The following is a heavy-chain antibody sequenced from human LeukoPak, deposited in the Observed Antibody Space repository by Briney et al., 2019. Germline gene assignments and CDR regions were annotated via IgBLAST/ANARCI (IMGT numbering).Heavy chain of an antibody. CDR1: GFTFSSYA. J-gene: IGHJ3*02. D-gene: IGHD3-22*01. V-gene: IGHV3-23*01. CDR2: ISGSGGST. Sequence: GGSLRLSCAASGFTFSSYAMSWVRQAPGKGLEWVSAISGSGGSTYYADSVKGRFTISRDNSKNTLYLQMNSLRAEDTAVYYCAKDVDYYDSKGLSYTIAGAFDIWGQGTMVTVSS. CDR3: AKDVDYYDSKGLSYTIAGAFDI.